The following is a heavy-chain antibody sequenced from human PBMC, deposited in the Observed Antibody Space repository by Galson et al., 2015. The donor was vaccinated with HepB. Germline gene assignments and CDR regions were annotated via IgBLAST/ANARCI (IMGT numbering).Heavy chain of an antibody. Sequence: SETLPLTCTVSGGSINRSSYYWAWIRQPPGKGLEWIGSLHYSGTPYYSPSLQSRVTMSVDTSNNQFSLKLISVTAADTAMYYCAREVWNDFDLWGQGTLVAVSS. D-gene: IGHD1-1*01. CDR2: LHYSGTP. CDR3: AREVWNDFDL. V-gene: IGHV4-39*07. J-gene: IGHJ4*02. CDR1: GGSINRSSYY.